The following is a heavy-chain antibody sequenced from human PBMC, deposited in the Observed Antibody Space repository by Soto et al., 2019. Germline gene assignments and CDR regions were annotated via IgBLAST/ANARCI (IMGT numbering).Heavy chain of an antibody. J-gene: IGHJ3*02. Sequence: GASVKVSCKASGYTFTSYAMHWVRQAPGQRLEWMGWINAGNGNTKYSQKFQGRVTITRDTSASTAYMELSSLRSEDTAVYYCASLRYCSSTSCYFGAFDIWGQGTMVTVS. CDR3: ASLRYCSSTSCYFGAFDI. D-gene: IGHD2-2*01. CDR2: INAGNGNT. V-gene: IGHV1-3*01. CDR1: GYTFTSYA.